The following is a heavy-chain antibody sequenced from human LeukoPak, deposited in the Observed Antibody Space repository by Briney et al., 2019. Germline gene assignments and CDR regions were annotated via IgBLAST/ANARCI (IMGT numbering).Heavy chain of an antibody. CDR1: GFTFSSHA. D-gene: IGHD3-10*01. CDR2: IRYDSSYNK. V-gene: IGHV3-30*02. J-gene: IGHJ4*02. Sequence: GGSLRLSCATSGFTFSSHAMHWGRQGPGKGLEWVAFIRYDSSYNKYYADSGQGRFTISRDNYKNTVYLQMNNLRVEDTAVYFCARGSGSGSFLIDYWGQGTLVTVSS. CDR3: ARGSGSGSFLIDY.